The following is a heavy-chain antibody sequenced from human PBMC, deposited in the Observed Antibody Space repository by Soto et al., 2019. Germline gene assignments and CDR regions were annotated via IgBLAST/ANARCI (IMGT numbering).Heavy chain of an antibody. CDR1: GFTFSNYR. D-gene: IGHD6-6*01. CDR3: ARVHLVRTSSYYCGVDV. V-gene: IGHV3-21*06. CDR2: ISGSGKDT. Sequence: PGGSLRLSCATSGFTFSNYRMNWVREAPGKGLEWVASISGSGKDTFYRDSVKGRFTISRDNAESSLVLQMNSLTVDDTAVYHCARVHLVRTSSYYCGVDVWGPGTTVTVS. J-gene: IGHJ6*02.